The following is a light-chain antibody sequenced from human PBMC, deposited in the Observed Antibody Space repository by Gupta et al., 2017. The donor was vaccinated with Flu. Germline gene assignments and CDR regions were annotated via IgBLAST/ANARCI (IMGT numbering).Light chain of an antibody. CDR2: EVT. V-gene: IGLV2-14*01. CDR1: SSDIGTFNY. CDR3: CSYTPTSTPYV. J-gene: IGLJ1*01. Sequence: QSALTPPASVSGSPGQSVTISCTGTSSDIGTFNYVAWYQQHPGKAPKLLIYEVTNRPSEISAHFSGSRSGNTASLTISGLQAEDEADYYCCSYTPTSTPYVFGSGTKVAV.